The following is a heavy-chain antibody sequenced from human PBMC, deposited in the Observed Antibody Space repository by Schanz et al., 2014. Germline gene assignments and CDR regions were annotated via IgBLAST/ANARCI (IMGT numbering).Heavy chain of an antibody. J-gene: IGHJ5*02. CDR2: IKSRSDGGTT. V-gene: IGHV3-15*01. CDR1: GFTFSNAW. CDR3: STTPNFYASGTYSWFDP. Sequence: EAQVVESGGGLVKPGGSLRLSCVASGFTFSNAWMNWVRQGPGNRLEWVGRIKSRSDGGTTDYAAPVKGRFIISRDDSRSALDLQMSGLKTKDTGVYYCSTTPNFYASGTYSWFDPWGQGTRVTVSS. D-gene: IGHD3-10*01.